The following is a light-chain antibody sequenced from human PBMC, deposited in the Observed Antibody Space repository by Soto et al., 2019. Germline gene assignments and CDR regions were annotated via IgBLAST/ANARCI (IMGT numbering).Light chain of an antibody. CDR2: DAS. V-gene: IGKV3-20*01. CDR1: QSVRGTS. CDR3: QHYGSSPPIT. J-gene: IGKJ5*01. Sequence: DIVLTQSPGTLSLSPGERATLSCRASQSVRGTSLAWYQQKPGQAPRLLIYDASSRATGIPDRFSGGGSGTDFTLTISRLEPEDFAAYYCQHYGSSPPITFGQGTRLEIK.